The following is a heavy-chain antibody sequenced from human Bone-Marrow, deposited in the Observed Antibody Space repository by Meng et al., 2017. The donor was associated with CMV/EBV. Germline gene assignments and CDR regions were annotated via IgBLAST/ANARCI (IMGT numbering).Heavy chain of an antibody. V-gene: IGHV1-46*01. CDR1: GYTFTSYY. J-gene: IGHJ6*02. D-gene: IGHD2-2*01. Sequence: ASVKVSCKASGYTFTSYYMHWVRQAPGQGLEWMGIINPSGGSTSYAQKFQGRVTMTRDTTTSTAYMELSSLRSEDTAVYYCARSLSVVVPAAPSYYGMDVWGQGTTVTVSS. CDR3: ARSLSVVVPAAPSYYGMDV. CDR2: INPSGGST.